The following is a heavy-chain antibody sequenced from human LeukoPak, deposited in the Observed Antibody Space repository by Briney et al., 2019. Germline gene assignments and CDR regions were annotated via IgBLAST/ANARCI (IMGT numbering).Heavy chain of an antibody. CDR3: ARGAYYYGSGSFWFDP. J-gene: IGHJ5*02. CDR2: ISAFNGNT. Sequence: ASVKVSCKASGYTFTSYGITWVRQAPGQGLEWMGWISAFNGNTNYARRLQGRVTMTTDTSTSTAHMELRSLRSDDTAVYYCARGAYYYGSGSFWFDPWGQGTPVTVSS. CDR1: GYTFTSYG. V-gene: IGHV1-18*01. D-gene: IGHD3-10*01.